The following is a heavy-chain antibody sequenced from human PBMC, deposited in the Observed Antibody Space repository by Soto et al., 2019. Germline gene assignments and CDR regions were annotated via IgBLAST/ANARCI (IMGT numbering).Heavy chain of an antibody. CDR2: ISGSGGST. CDR3: AKDGYDYIWGSFLAQPHDAFDI. J-gene: IGHJ3*02. V-gene: IGHV3-23*01. D-gene: IGHD3-16*01. Sequence: GESLKISCAASGFTFSSYAMSWVRQAPGKGLEWVSAISGSGGSTYYADSVKGRFTISRDNSKNTLYLQMNSLRAEDTAVYYCAKDGYDYIWGSFLAQPHDAFDIWGQGTMVTVSS. CDR1: GFTFSSYA.